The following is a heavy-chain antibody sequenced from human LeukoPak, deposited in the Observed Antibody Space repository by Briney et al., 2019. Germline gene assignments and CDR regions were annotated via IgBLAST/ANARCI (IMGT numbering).Heavy chain of an antibody. D-gene: IGHD3-10*01. CDR3: ARAPLLLWFGELFAAIPSSWFDP. CDR1: GYTFTSYY. Sequence: ASVKVPCKASGYTFTSYYMHWVRQAPGQGLEWMGIINPSGGSTSYAQKFQGRVTMTRDTSTSTVYMELSSLRSEDTAVHYCARAPLLLWFGELFAAIPSSWFDPWGQGTLVTVSS. CDR2: INPSGGST. V-gene: IGHV1-46*01. J-gene: IGHJ5*02.